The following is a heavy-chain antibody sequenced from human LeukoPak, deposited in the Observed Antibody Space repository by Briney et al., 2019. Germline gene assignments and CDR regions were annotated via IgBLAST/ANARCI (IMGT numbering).Heavy chain of an antibody. CDR3: VRMFGGNYYGYYFDY. J-gene: IGHJ4*02. Sequence: PGGSLRLSCAASGFTVNNYYMTWVRQAPGKGLECVSILYSGGMTYYADSVKGRFTISTDTSKNTVNLQMNSLRAEDTAIYYCVRMFGGNYYGYYFDYWGQGSMLTVSS. V-gene: IGHV3-53*01. CDR2: LYSGGMT. D-gene: IGHD1-26*01. CDR1: GFTVNNYY.